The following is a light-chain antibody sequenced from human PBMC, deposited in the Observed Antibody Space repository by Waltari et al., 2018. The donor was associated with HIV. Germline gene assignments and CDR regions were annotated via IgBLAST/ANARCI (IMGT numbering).Light chain of an antibody. CDR1: ASDMTTFNF. CDR3: SSYSTRGFVL. J-gene: IGLJ3*02. CDR2: EVY. Sequence: SALTQPASVSGSPGPSLTISCTGPASDMTTFNFVSWYQQSPGRAPKLIIFEVYFRPSGVSDRFSGSKSGDTASLTISALRAEDEGDYFCSSYSTRGFVLFGGGTKVTVL. V-gene: IGLV2-14*01.